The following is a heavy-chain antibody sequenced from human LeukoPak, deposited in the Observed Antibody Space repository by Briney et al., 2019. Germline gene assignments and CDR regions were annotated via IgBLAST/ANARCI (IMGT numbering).Heavy chain of an antibody. CDR3: AKSGTRSSWSPRVKTYFDY. J-gene: IGHJ4*02. Sequence: GGSLRLSCAASGFTFSSYAMHWVRQAPGKGLEGVAVISYDGSNKYYADSVKGRFTISRDNSKNTLYLQMNSLRTEDTAVYYCAKSGTRSSWSPRVKTYFDYWGQGTLVTVSS. V-gene: IGHV3-30*04. D-gene: IGHD6-13*01. CDR1: GFTFSSYA. CDR2: ISYDGSNK.